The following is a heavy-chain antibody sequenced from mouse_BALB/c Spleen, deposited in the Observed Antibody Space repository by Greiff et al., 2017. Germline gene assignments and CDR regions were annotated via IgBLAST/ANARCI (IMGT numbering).Heavy chain of an antibody. Sequence: EVKLMESGPGLVKPSQSLSLTCSVTGYSITSGYYWNWIRQFPGNKLEWMGYISYDGSNNYNPSLKNRISITRDTSKNQFFLKLNSVTTEDTATYYCARGSDYDFDYWGQGTTLTVSS. J-gene: IGHJ2*01. CDR3: ARGSDYDFDY. CDR1: GYSITSGYY. D-gene: IGHD2-4*01. V-gene: IGHV3-6*02. CDR2: ISYDGSN.